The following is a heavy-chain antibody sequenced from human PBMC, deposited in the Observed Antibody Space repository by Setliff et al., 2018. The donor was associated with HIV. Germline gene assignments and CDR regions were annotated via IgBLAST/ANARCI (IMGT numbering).Heavy chain of an antibody. CDR3: ARGRDWAKTGDF. D-gene: IGHD3-9*01. CDR1: GVSFSGDH. Sequence: SETLSLTCAVSGVSFSGDHWSWVRQPPGKGLEWIAEVHPSGSINYNSSLKSRVAISVDTSNNQFSLTMTSVTAADTAVYYCARGRDWAKTGDFWGQGALVTVSS. J-gene: IGHJ4*02. V-gene: IGHV4-34*01. CDR2: VHPSGSI.